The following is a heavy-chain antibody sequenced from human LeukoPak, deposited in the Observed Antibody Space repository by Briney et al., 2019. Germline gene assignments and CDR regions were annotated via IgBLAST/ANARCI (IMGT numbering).Heavy chain of an antibody. CDR2: ISSSGSTI. Sequence: PGGSLRLSCAASGFTFSNYEMNWVRQAPGKGLEWVSCISSSGSTIYYSDSVKGRFTISRDNAKNSLYLQMNSLRPEDTAVYYSTTLGCVGVVVGATQNWFDPWGQGTLVTVSS. CDR3: TTLGCVGVVVGATQNWFDP. J-gene: IGHJ5*02. V-gene: IGHV3-48*03. CDR1: GFTFSNYE. D-gene: IGHD2-15*01.